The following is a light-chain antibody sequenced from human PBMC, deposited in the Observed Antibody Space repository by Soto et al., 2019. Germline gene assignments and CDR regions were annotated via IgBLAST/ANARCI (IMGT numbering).Light chain of an antibody. J-gene: IGKJ5*01. CDR2: GAS. CDR3: QQSYNTPPIT. CDR1: QRIDTY. Sequence: DVQMPPSPSSLSASVGDRVTITCRASQRIDTYLKWYQQKPGKAPKLLIYGASTLQSGVPSRFSGSGSGTDFTRTITSLQPEDFAIYYCQQSYNTPPITFGQGTRLEIK. V-gene: IGKV1-39*01.